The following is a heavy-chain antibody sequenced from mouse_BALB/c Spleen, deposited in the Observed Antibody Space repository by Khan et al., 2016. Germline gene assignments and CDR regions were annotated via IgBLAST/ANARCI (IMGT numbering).Heavy chain of an antibody. CDR3: ASYGYDDY. Sequence: QVQLQQSGPQLVRPGASVKLSCKASGYSFTSYWMHWVKQRPGQGLEWIGMLDPSDSETRLNPKFKDKATLTVDKSSSTAYMHLSSPPSEASAVYDGASYGYDDYGGQGTTLTVSS. CDR1: GYSFTSYW. V-gene: IGHV1-69*02. J-gene: IGHJ2*01. CDR2: LDPSDSET. D-gene: IGHD2-2*01.